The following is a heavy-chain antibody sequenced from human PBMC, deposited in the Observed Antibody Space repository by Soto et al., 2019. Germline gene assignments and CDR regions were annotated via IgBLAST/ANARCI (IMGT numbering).Heavy chain of an antibody. CDR1: GDSISNYY. CDR2: LSTSGST. D-gene: IGHD6-6*01. V-gene: IGHV4-4*07. Sequence: SETLSLTCNVSGDSISNYYWSWIRQPAGKGLEWIGRLSTSGSTNYNLSLKSRVTMSVDTPKNQFSLMLNSVTAADTAVYYCRRDFDYWGQGTLVTVSS. CDR3: RRDFDY. J-gene: IGHJ4*02.